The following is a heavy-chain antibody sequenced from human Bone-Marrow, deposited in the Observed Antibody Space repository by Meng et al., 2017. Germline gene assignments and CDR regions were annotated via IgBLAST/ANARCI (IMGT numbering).Heavy chain of an antibody. J-gene: IGHJ2*01. Sequence: QGQLQKSGPRLVKPSQTLALTCTVSGGSNSRGNHYWSWIRQHPGKGLEYIGYIYCRGSTYDNPSLKRRVIISVDTSKKQFSRRLNSVPAADTAVYYCASLYGDSSVWYLDLWGRGTLVTVSS. CDR3: ASLYGDSSVWYLDL. CDR2: IYCRGST. V-gene: IGHV4-31*03. CDR1: GGSNSRGNHY. D-gene: IGHD4-17*01.